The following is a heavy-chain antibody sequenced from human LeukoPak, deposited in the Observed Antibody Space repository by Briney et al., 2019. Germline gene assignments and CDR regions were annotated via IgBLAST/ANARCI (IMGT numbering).Heavy chain of an antibody. CDR1: GFTSKNAW. J-gene: IGHJ4*02. V-gene: IGHV3-15*01. D-gene: IGHD2-21*02. CDR3: TAEMGACAGDCFEF. Sequence: GGSLRLSCAASGFTSKNAWVSWVRQAPGKGLEWVGRLKSETDGGTTDYAAPVKGRFTISKDESKNTLYLQMNSLKTEDTAVYYCTAEMGACAGDCFEFWGQGTPITVSS. CDR2: LKSETDGGTT.